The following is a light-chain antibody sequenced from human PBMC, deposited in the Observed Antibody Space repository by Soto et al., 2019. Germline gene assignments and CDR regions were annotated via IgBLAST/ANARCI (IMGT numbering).Light chain of an antibody. V-gene: IGKV3D-15*01. J-gene: IGKJ2*01. CDR1: QSVTNS. CDR2: GAS. Sequence: EIVMTQSPATLSVSPGERATLSCRASQSVTNSLAWYQQKPGQAPRLLIYGASTRAPGIPARFSGSGSATKFTLTISSLQSEDSAVYYCHHYYNWPAYPFGQGTKLEIK. CDR3: HHYYNWPAYP.